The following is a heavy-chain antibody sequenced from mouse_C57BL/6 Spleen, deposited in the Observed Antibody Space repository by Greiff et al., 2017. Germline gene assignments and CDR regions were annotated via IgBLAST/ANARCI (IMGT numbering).Heavy chain of an antibody. J-gene: IGHJ3*01. CDR2: IWSGGST. CDR1: GFSLTSYG. Sequence: VQLQQSGPGLVQPSQSLSITCTVSGFSLTSYGVHWVRQSPGKGLEWLGVIWSGGSTDYNAAFISRLSISKDNSKSQVFFKMNSLQAADTAIYYCASYYGSSLAWFAYWGQGTLVTVSA. V-gene: IGHV2-2*01. D-gene: IGHD1-1*01. CDR3: ASYYGSSLAWFAY.